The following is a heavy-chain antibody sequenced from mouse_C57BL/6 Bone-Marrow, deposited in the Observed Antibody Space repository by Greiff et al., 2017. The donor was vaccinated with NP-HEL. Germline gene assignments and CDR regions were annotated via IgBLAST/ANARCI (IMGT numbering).Heavy chain of an antibody. J-gene: IGHJ1*03. V-gene: IGHV1-81*01. D-gene: IGHD1-1*01. CDR1: GYTFTSYG. CDR2: IYPRSGNT. Sequence: VQLQQSGAELARPGASVKLSCKASGYTFTSYGISWVKQRTGQGLEWIGEIYPRSGNTYYNEKFKGKATLTADKSSSTAYMELRSLTSEDAAVYFCARRDGSSYPCYWYFVVWGTGTTVTVSS. CDR3: ARRDGSSYPCYWYFVV.